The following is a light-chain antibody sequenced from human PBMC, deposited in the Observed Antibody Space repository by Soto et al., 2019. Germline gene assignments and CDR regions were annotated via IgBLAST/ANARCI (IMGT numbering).Light chain of an antibody. Sequence: DIQMTQSPPSLSAYVGDRVTITCRASQSINNRLNWYQHRPGTAPKLLIYTASTLEGGVPSRFTGSGSGTDFTLILNSLQPEDFATYYCQQSYTIPMTFGPGTTVEIK. V-gene: IGKV1-39*01. J-gene: IGKJ3*01. CDR1: QSINNR. CDR2: TAS. CDR3: QQSYTIPMT.